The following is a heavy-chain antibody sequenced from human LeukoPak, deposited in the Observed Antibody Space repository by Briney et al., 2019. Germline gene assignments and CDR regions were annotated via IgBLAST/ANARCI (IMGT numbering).Heavy chain of an antibody. Sequence: PGGSLRLSCVASGFSFNTFALTWVRQAPGKGLEWVSTISDYPHYADSVRGRITISRDNSRKTVFLQMNSLTPEDAATYYCTKDSQGSYDGFWYGTYGMDVWGQGTTVTVSS. CDR3: TKDSQGSYDGFWYGTYGMDV. V-gene: IGHV3-23*05. CDR1: GFSFNTFA. D-gene: IGHD3-16*01. CDR2: ISDYP. J-gene: IGHJ6*02.